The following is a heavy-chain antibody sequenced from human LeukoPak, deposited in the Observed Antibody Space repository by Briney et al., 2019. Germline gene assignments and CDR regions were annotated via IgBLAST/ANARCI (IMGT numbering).Heavy chain of an antibody. CDR2: IIPIFGTA. D-gene: IGHD3-10*01. Sequence: GASVKVSCKASGGTFSSYAISWVRQAPGQGLEWMGGIIPIFGTANYAQKFQGRVTITADKSTSTAYMELSSLRSEDTAVYYCARDPPRGSGSYYGWVRYGMDVWGKGTTVTVSS. CDR3: ARDPPRGSGSYYGWVRYGMDV. V-gene: IGHV1-69*06. CDR1: GGTFSSYA. J-gene: IGHJ6*04.